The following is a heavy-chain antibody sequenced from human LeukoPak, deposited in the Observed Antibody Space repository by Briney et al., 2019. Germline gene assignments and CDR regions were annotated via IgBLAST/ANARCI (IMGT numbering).Heavy chain of an antibody. CDR1: GDSMSSYF. CDR2: FYQTTT. CDR3: ARNFPGRTEDV. V-gene: IGHV4-59*01. J-gene: IGHJ6*04. Sequence: SETLSLTCTVSGDSMSSYFWTWVRQFPGKGLEWVGYFYQTTTTYNPSFKGRVTISADMSQNQLSLKVTSVTAADTAVYYCARNFPGRTEDVWGKGTTVIVSS. D-gene: IGHD1-14*01.